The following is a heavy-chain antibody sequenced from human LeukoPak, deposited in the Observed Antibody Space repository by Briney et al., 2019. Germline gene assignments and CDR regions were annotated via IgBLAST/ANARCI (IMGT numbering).Heavy chain of an antibody. CDR2: ISAYNGNT. CDR1: GYTFTSYG. D-gene: IGHD3-3*01. CDR3: ARFEILRRTIFGVVQGTNDY. Sequence: GASVKVSCKASGYTFTSYGISRVRQAPGQGREWMGWISAYNGNTNYAQKLQGRVTMTTDTSTSTAYMELRSLRSDDTAVYYCARFEILRRTIFGVVQGTNDYWGQGTLVTVSS. J-gene: IGHJ4*02. V-gene: IGHV1-18*01.